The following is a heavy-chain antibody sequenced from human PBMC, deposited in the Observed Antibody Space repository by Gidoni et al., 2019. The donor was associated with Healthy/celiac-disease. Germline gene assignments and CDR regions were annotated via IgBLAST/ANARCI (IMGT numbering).Heavy chain of an antibody. D-gene: IGHD1-26*01. J-gene: IGHJ6*02. CDR1: GFTFSSYS. V-gene: IGHV3-48*02. CDR3: ARDSGFRYSGSSDYYYYYGMDV. CDR2: IRSSSSTI. Sequence: EVQLVESGGGLVQPGGSLRLSCAASGFTFSSYSMNWVRQAPGKGLEWVSYIRSSSSTIYYADSVKGRFTISRDNAKNSLYLQMNSLRDEDTAVYYCARDSGFRYSGSSDYYYYYGMDVWGQGTTVTVSS.